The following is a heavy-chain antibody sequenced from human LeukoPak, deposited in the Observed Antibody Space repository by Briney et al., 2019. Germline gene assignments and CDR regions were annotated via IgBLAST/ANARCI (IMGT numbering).Heavy chain of an antibody. CDR3: AKDITILVGTGIFCFDY. CDR2: ISGGGGST. D-gene: IGHD3-3*01. J-gene: IGHJ4*02. V-gene: IGHV3-23*01. Sequence: PGGTLRLSCAASGFTFSSYGMSWVRQAPGKGLEWVSAISGGGGSTYYADSVKGRFTISTDNSKNTLYLQMNSLRAEDTAVYYCAKDITILVGTGIFCFDYWGQGTLVTVSS. CDR1: GFTFSSYG.